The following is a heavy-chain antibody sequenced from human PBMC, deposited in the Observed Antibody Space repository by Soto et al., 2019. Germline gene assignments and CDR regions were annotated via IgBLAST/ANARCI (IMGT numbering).Heavy chain of an antibody. J-gene: IGHJ4*02. Sequence: QVQLVESGGGLVRPGGSLRLSCAASGSSFSDYYMSWIRQTPGKGLEWISYITSSSSYTHYADSVKGRFTVSRDNARKVVYLQMNSLRAEDTAVSYCVGGLDNSAVNFDYWGQGTLLTVSS. CDR3: VGGLDNSAVNFDY. V-gene: IGHV3-11*05. D-gene: IGHD4-4*01. CDR2: ITSSSSYT. CDR1: GSSFSDYY.